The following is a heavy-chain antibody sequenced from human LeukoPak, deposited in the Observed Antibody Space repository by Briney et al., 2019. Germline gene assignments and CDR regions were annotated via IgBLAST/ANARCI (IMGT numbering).Heavy chain of an antibody. CDR2: INPNSGGT. V-gene: IGHV1-2*02. CDR1: GYTFTGYY. Sequence: ASVKVSCKASGYTFTGYYMHWVRQAPGQGLEWMGWINPNSGGTNYAQKFQGRVTMTRDTSISTAYMELSRLRSDDTAVYYCARDHEDLTIFGVVIILGWFDPWGQGTLVTVSS. D-gene: IGHD3-3*01. J-gene: IGHJ5*02. CDR3: ARDHEDLTIFGVVIILGWFDP.